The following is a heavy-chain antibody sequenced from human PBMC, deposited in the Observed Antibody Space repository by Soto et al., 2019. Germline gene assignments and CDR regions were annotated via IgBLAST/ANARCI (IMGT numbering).Heavy chain of an antibody. D-gene: IGHD5-18*01. CDR1: GFTFRSYG. CDR2: ISYDGSNK. Sequence: PGGSLRLSCAASGFTFRSYGMHWVRQAPGKGLEWVAVISYDGSNKYYADSVKGRFTISRDNSKNTLYLQMNSLRAEDTAVYYCAKVGLQLWSFDYWGQGTLVTVSS. V-gene: IGHV3-30*18. CDR3: AKVGLQLWSFDY. J-gene: IGHJ4*02.